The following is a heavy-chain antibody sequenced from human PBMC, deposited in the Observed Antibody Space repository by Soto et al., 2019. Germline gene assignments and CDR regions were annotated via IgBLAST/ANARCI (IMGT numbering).Heavy chain of an antibody. CDR3: ARGPPQPLDY. CDR1: CGSFSGYY. J-gene: IGHJ4*02. D-gene: IGHD2-2*01. CDR2: INHSGST. V-gene: IGHV4-34*01. Sequence: SEALSLTCSLYCGSFSGYYWSSIRQPPGKGLEWIGEINHSGSTNYNPSLKSRVTISVDTSKNQFSLKLSSVTAADTAVYYCARGPPQPLDYWGQGTLVTASS.